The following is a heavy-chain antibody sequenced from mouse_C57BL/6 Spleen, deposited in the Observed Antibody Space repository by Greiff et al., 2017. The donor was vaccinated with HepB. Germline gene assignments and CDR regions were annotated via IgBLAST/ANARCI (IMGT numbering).Heavy chain of an antibody. J-gene: IGHJ4*01. CDR2: IYPGSGNT. CDR3: ARDDYTYYAMDY. Sequence: VQLKESGAELVRPGASVKLSCKASGYTFTDYYINWVKQRPGQGLEWIARIYPGSGNTYYNEKFKGKATLTAEKSSSTAYMQLSSLTSEDSAVYFCARDDYTYYAMDYWGQGTSVTVSS. V-gene: IGHV1-76*01. D-gene: IGHD2-4*01. CDR1: GYTFTDYY.